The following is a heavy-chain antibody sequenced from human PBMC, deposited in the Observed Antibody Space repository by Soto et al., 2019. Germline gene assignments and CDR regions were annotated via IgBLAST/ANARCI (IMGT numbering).Heavy chain of an antibody. D-gene: IGHD1-26*01. CDR3: ARAYSGRYTRFDP. CDR1: GFTFISYA. J-gene: IGHJ5*02. CDR2: ISGSGGST. V-gene: IGHV3-23*01. Sequence: RRLSCAASGFTFISYAMSWVRQAPGQGLEWVSAISGSGGSTYYADSVKGRFTISRDNSKNTLYLQMNSLRAEDTAVYYCARAYSGRYTRFDPWGQGTLVTVSS.